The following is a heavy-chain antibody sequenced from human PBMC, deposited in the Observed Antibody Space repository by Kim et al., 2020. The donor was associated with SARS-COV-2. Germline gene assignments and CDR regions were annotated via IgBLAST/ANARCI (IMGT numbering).Heavy chain of an antibody. CDR3: ARHETGNVLRVVECILSLDY. CDR2: IYYSGGT. Sequence: SETLSLTCTVSGGSISSSSYYWGWIRQPPGKGLEWIGCIYYSGGTYYNPSLKSRVTISVDTSKNQFSLKLSSVTAADTAVYYCARHETGNVLRVVECILSLDYWGQGTLVTVSS. D-gene: IGHD3-3*01. CDR1: GGSISSSSYY. V-gene: IGHV4-39*01. J-gene: IGHJ4*02.